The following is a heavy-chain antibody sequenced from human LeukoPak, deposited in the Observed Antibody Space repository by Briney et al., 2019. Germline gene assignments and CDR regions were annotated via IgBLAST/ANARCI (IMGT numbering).Heavy chain of an antibody. J-gene: IGHJ4*02. V-gene: IGHV3-48*01. CDR2: IGTTSGAI. Sequence: GGSLRLSCAASGFTFNAFGMNWVRQAPGKGLEWVSYIGTTSGAIYYADSVKGRFTISRDSAKNSLYLQMNSLRAEDTAVYYCAREVPGYSYGFGGQGTLVTVSS. CDR1: GFTFNAFG. CDR3: AREVPGYSYGF. D-gene: IGHD5-18*01.